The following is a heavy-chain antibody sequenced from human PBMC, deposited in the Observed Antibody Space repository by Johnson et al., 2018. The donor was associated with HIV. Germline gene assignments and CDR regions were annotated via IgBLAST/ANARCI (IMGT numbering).Heavy chain of an antibody. J-gene: IGHJ3*02. Sequence: QVQLVESGGGVVQPGGSLRLSCAASAFTFSSYAIHWVRQAPGKGLEWVAVISYDGSNQYYADSVKGRFTISRDNSKNTVFLQMNSLRPEDTAMYYCAAYYDFWSGSYTSGFDIWGQGTMVTVSS. CDR1: AFTFSSYA. CDR2: ISYDGSNQ. CDR3: AAYYDFWSGSYTSGFDI. D-gene: IGHD3-3*01. V-gene: IGHV3-30*19.